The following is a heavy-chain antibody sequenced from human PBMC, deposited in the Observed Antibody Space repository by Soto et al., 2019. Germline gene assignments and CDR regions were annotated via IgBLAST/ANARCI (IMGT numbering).Heavy chain of an antibody. V-gene: IGHV3-30*04. J-gene: IGHJ2*01. D-gene: IGHD2-21*02. CDR1: GFTFTSYT. CDR3: ARDVTQGWYFDL. Sequence: VQLVESGGGVVQPGRSLRLSCAASGFTFTSYTMHWVRQAPGKGLEWVTVISSDGRNKYYADSVKGRFTISRDNSKNTLYLQMNSLRAEDTAVYYCARDVTQGWYFDLWGRGTWSLSPQ. CDR2: ISSDGRNK.